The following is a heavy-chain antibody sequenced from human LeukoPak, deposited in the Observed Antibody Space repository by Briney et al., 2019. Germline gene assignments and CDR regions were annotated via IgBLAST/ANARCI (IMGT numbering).Heavy chain of an antibody. CDR1: GGSVSSGGYY. D-gene: IGHD3-22*01. J-gene: IGHJ4*02. CDR3: ARAKHDSSGYATHFDY. V-gene: IGHV4-61*08. Sequence: SETLSLTCTVSGGSVSSGGYYWSWIRQPSGKGLEWIGYIYYSGSTNYNPSLKSRVTISVDTSKNQFSLKLSSVTAADTAVYYCARAKHDSSGYATHFDYWGQGTLVAVSS. CDR2: IYYSGST.